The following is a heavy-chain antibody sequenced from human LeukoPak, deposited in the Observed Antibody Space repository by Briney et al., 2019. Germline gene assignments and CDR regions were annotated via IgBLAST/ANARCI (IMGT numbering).Heavy chain of an antibody. CDR3: ARGVGIYYDSSGGDAFDI. V-gene: IGHV7-4-1*02. Sequence: ASVKVSCKASGYTFTSYAMNWVRQAPGQGLEWMGWINTNTGNPTYAQGFTGRFVFSLDTSVSTAYLQISSLKAEDTAVYYCARGVGIYYDSSGGDAFDIWGQGTMVTVSP. CDR1: GYTFTSYA. CDR2: INTNTGNP. D-gene: IGHD3-22*01. J-gene: IGHJ3*02.